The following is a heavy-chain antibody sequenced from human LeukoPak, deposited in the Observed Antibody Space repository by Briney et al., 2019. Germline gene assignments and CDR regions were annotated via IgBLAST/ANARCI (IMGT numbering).Heavy chain of an antibody. V-gene: IGHV4-34*01. CDR1: GGSLSVYY. CDR3: ASGPTVTTRWFDP. D-gene: IGHD4-17*01. J-gene: IGHJ5*02. CDR2: INHSGST. Sequence: SQTLSLTCAVYGGSLSVYYSSWIRHPPGKGLGWIGEINHSGSTNYNPSLKSRVTISVDTSKNQFSLKLSSVTAADTAVYYCASGPTVTTRWFDPWGEGTLVTVSS.